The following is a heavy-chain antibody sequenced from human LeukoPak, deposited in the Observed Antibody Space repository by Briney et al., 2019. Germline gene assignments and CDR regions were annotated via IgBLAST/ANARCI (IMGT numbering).Heavy chain of an antibody. CDR1: GFTVSSNY. V-gene: IGHV3-66*01. CDR3: TADGCGGTCYFDH. CDR2: IYSDGST. J-gene: IGHJ4*02. D-gene: IGHD2-15*01. Sequence: GGSLRLSCAASGFTVSSNYMSWVRQAPGKGLEWVSVIYSDGSTHYADSVRGRFTITRDNAKNMLYLQMNSLGVEDTAVYYCTADGCGGTCYFDHWGQGALVTVSS.